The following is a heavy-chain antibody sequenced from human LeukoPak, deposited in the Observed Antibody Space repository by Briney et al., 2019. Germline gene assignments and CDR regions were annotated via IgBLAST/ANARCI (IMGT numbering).Heavy chain of an antibody. J-gene: IGHJ6*03. Sequence: PGGSLRLSCAASGFTFSSYSMNWVRQAPGKGLEWVSSISSSSSYIYYADSVKGRFTISRDNAKNSLYLQMNSLRAEDTAVYYCARLWFGEFLYYYYYYMDVWGKGTTVTISS. D-gene: IGHD3-10*01. CDR2: ISSSSSYI. V-gene: IGHV3-21*01. CDR1: GFTFSSYS. CDR3: ARLWFGEFLYYYYYYMDV.